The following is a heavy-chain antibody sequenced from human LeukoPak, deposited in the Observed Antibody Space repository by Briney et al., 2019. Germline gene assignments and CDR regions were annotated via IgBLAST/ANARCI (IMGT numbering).Heavy chain of an antibody. CDR3: ARDFAVGFLEWLGYFDY. J-gene: IGHJ4*02. CDR1: GFTFSSYA. Sequence: SLRLSCAASGFTFSSYAMHWVRQAPGKGLEWVAVISYDGSNKYYADSVKGRFTISRDNSKNTLYLQMYSLRAEDTAVYYCARDFAVGFLEWLGYFDYWGQGTLVTVSS. CDR2: ISYDGSNK. V-gene: IGHV3-30-3*01. D-gene: IGHD3-3*02.